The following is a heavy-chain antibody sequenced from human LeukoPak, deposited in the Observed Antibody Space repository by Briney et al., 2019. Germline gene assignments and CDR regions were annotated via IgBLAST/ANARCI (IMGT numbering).Heavy chain of an antibody. D-gene: IGHD3-22*01. Sequence: PGGSLRLSCAASGFTFSSYGMHWVRQAPGKGLEWVAGIWYDGSNKYYADSVKGRFTISRDNSKNTLYLQMNSLRAEDTAVYYCAGSEPNYYDSSGYTYWGQGTLVTVSS. CDR2: IWYDGSNK. V-gene: IGHV3-33*01. CDR1: GFTFSSYG. J-gene: IGHJ4*02. CDR3: AGSEPNYYDSSGYTY.